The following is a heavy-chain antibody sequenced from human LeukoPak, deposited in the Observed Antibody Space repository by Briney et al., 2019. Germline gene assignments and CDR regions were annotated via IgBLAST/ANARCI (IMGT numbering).Heavy chain of an antibody. Sequence: ASVKVSCKASGYTFTSYDINWVRQAPGQGLEWMGWINPNSGGTNYAQKFQGRVTMTRDTSISTAYMELSRLRSDDTAVYYCARGSLRLTLNNWFDPWGQGTLVTVSS. J-gene: IGHJ5*02. CDR1: GYTFTSYD. CDR2: INPNSGGT. D-gene: IGHD5/OR15-5a*01. CDR3: ARGSLRLTLNNWFDP. V-gene: IGHV1-2*02.